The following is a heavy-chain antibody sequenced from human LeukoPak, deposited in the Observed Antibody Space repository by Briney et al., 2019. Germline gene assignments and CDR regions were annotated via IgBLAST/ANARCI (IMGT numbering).Heavy chain of an antibody. CDR3: ASTFGGSGSYDFDY. J-gene: IGHJ4*02. CDR2: INPHGGGT. V-gene: IGHV1-2*02. D-gene: IGHD3-10*01. CDR1: GYTFTSYY. Sequence: ASVKVSCKASGYTFTSYYMHWVRQAPGRGLEWVGWINPHGGGTDYAQTFQGRVTLTRDTSITTAYMELSRLTADDTAVYYCASTFGGSGSYDFDYWGQGTLVTVSS.